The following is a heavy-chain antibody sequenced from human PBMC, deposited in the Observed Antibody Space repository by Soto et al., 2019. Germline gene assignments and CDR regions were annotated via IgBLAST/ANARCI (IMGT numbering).Heavy chain of an antibody. J-gene: IGHJ5*02. CDR1: GGSISSSNW. Sequence: SETLSLTCAVSGGSISSSNWWSWVRQPPGKGLEWIGEIYHSGSTNYNPSLKSRVAISVDTSQNQFSLKLGAVAAADTAVYFCARASISRCVDRSCPAWFDPWGQGTLVTVSS. CDR2: IYHSGST. CDR3: ARASISRCVDRSCPAWFDP. V-gene: IGHV4-4*02. D-gene: IGHD1-26*01.